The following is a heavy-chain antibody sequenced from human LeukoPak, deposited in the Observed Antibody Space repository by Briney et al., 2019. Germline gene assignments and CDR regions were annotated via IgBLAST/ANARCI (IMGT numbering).Heavy chain of an antibody. CDR1: GYSISSGYY. J-gene: IGHJ4*02. CDR2: IYHSGST. CDR3: ATYRSGGSSKDY. D-gene: IGHD2-15*01. V-gene: IGHV4-38-2*02. Sequence: PSETLSLTCTVSGYSISSGYYWGWIRQPPGKGLEWVGSIYHSGSTYYNPSLKSRVTISVDTSKNQFSLKLSSVTAADTAVYYCATYRSGGSSKDYWGQGTLVTVSS.